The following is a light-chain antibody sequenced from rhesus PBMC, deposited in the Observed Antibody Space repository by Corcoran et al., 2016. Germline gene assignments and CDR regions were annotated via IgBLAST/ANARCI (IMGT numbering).Light chain of an antibody. CDR3: LRYSSSPWT. Sequence: DIQMTQSPSSLSASVGDTVTITCRASQSISSWLDWYQQKPGKAPKLLNYQASCFHSGVPSRFSGSGAGTDVTLTISSLQPEDFATYYCLRYSSSPWTFGQGTKVEIK. CDR1: QSISSW. V-gene: IGKV1-22*01. CDR2: QAS. J-gene: IGKJ1*01.